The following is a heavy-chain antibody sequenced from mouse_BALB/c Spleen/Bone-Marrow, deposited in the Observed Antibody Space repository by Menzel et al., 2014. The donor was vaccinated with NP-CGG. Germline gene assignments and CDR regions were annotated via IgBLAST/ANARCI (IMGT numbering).Heavy chain of an antibody. J-gene: IGHJ2*01. D-gene: IGHD2-4*01. CDR3: ARKGADYEDY. Sequence: QVQLKQSGAELVKPGASVKLSCKASGYTFTSYWTHWVKQWPGQGLEWIGEINPGNGRTNYNEKFKTKATLTVDKSSNTAYMQLSRLTSEDSAVYYCARKGADYEDYWGQGTTLTVSS. V-gene: IGHV1S81*02. CDR1: GYTFTSYW. CDR2: INPGNGRT.